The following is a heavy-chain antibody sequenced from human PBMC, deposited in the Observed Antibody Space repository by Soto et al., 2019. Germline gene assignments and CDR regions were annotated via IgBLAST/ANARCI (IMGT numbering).Heavy chain of an antibody. D-gene: IGHD2-21*01. Sequence: QVQLVQSGAEVKKPGSSVKVSCKASGGTFSSYAISWVRQAPGQGLELMVGIIPIFGTANYAQKFQGRVTITADESTSTAYMELRSLRSEDTAVYYGARDNIVVVRATLSEYYYYGMDVWGQGTTVTVSS. CDR1: GGTFSSYA. CDR3: ARDNIVVVRATLSEYYYYGMDV. V-gene: IGHV1-69*01. CDR2: IIPIFGTA. J-gene: IGHJ6*02.